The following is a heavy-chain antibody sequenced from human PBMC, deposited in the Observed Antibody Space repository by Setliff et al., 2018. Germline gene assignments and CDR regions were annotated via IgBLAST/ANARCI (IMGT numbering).Heavy chain of an antibody. D-gene: IGHD7-27*01. Sequence: ETLSLTCSVSGGSFTNTNNYWGWIRQPPGKGLEWIGSIYNSGYTHYKPSLRSRATISVDTSKSQFSPNLSNVTAADTAVYYCASGLGFDYWGPGSLVTVS. J-gene: IGHJ4*01. V-gene: IGHV4-39*07. CDR1: GGSFTNTNNY. CDR2: IYNSGYT. CDR3: ASGLGFDY.